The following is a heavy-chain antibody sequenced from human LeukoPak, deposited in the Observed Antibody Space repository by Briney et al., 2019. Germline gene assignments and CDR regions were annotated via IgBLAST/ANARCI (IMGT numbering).Heavy chain of an antibody. D-gene: IGHD4-17*01. V-gene: IGHV5-51*01. CDR1: GYSFTNYW. CDR3: AGARHGDYRWDY. CDR2: IHSADSNT. J-gene: IGHJ4*02. Sequence: GESLKISCKDSGYSFTNYWIGWVRQMPGKGLEWMGIIHSADSNTKYSPSFQGQVTISADKSISTAYLQWSGLKASDTAMYYCAGARHGDYRWDYWGQETLVTVSS.